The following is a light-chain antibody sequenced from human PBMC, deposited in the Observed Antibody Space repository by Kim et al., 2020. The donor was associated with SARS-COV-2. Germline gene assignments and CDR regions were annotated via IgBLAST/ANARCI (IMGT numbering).Light chain of an antibody. Sequence: ALGQTVRINCQGTSLRIYYASWYQQKPGQAPVLVIYGKNNRPSGIPDRFSGSSSGNTASLTITGAQAEDEADYYCDSRDSSGNHWVFGGGTKVTVL. CDR2: GKN. V-gene: IGLV3-19*01. J-gene: IGLJ3*02. CDR3: DSRDSSGNHWV. CDR1: SLRIYY.